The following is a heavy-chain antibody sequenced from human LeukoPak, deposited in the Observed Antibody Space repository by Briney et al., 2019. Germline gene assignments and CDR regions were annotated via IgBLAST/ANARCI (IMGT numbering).Heavy chain of an antibody. Sequence: SETLSLTCTVSGGYISSYYWSWIRQPAGKGLEWIGRIYTSGTPNYNPSLKSRVTMSLDTSKNQFSLKMSSVAAAGTAVYYCARDRMDPNWFDPWGQGTLVTVSS. CDR1: GGYISSYY. CDR2: IYTSGTP. CDR3: ARDRMDPNWFDP. V-gene: IGHV4-4*07. J-gene: IGHJ5*02. D-gene: IGHD2-2*03.